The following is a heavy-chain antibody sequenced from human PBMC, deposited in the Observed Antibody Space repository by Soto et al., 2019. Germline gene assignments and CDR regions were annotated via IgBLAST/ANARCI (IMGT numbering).Heavy chain of an antibody. V-gene: IGHV4-4*07. D-gene: IGHD5-12*01. J-gene: IGHJ4*02. CDR3: ARGDIEYSTSQLDY. Sequence: SQTLSLTCSVSGGSIRGYYWSLIRQPAGKGLEWIGRIYSSGSTNYSPSLKSRVTMSEDTSKNQVSLKLSSVTAADTAVYYCARGDIEYSTSQLDYWGQGTLVTVSS. CDR2: IYSSGST. CDR1: GGSIRGYY.